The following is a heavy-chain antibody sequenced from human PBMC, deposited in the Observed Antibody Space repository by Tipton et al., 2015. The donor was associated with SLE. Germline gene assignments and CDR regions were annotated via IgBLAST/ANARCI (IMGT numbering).Heavy chain of an antibody. J-gene: IGHJ4*02. D-gene: IGHD6-6*01. CDR2: INPGGDST. CDR1: GHTFTSYY. CDR3: SSSLIDFFDY. Sequence: QLVQSGAEVKKPGASVRASCKASGHTFTSYYMHWVRQAPGQGLEWMGMINPGGDSTNNAQKFQGRLTMTRDTSTSTVYMELSSLRSEDTAVYYCSSSLIDFFDYWGQGTLVTVSS. V-gene: IGHV1-46*01.